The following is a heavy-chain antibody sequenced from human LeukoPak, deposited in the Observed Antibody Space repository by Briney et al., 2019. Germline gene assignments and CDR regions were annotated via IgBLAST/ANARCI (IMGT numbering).Heavy chain of an antibody. J-gene: IGHJ5*02. CDR1: GFDFSTYE. CDR3: ARGDPHADL. CDR2: ITISGHTK. Sequence: GGSLRLSCAASGFDFSTYEMNWVRQAPGKGLEWIADITISGHTKNYADSVKGRFTISRDNARTSLYLQMNSLRVEDTGVYYCARGDPHADLWGQGTLVTVSS. V-gene: IGHV3-48*03.